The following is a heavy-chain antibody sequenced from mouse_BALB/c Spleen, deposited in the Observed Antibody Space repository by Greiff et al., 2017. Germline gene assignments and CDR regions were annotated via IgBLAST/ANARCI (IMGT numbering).Heavy chain of an antibody. V-gene: IGHV5-9-3*01. CDR2: ISSGGSYT. CDR1: GFTFSSYA. Sequence: EVQVVESGGGLVKPGGSLKLSCAASGFTFSSYAMSWVRQTPEKRLEWVATISSGGSYTYYPDSVKGRFTISRDNAKNTLYLQMSSLRSEDTAMYYCARQDRGLYYFDYWGQGTTLTVSS. J-gene: IGHJ2*01. CDR3: ARQDRGLYYFDY. D-gene: IGHD1-1*02.